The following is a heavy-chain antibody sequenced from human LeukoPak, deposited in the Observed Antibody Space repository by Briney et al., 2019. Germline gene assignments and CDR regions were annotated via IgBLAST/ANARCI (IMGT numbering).Heavy chain of an antibody. V-gene: IGHV3-23*01. Sequence: GGSLRLSCAASGFTFSNYAMSWVRQAPGKGLEWVSTISSRGDGTYYADSMKGRFTISRDNAKNSLYLQMNSLRAEDTAVYYCARALWSGPVYYGMDVWGQGTTVTVSS. CDR1: GFTFSNYA. D-gene: IGHD3-10*01. J-gene: IGHJ6*02. CDR2: ISSRGDGT. CDR3: ARALWSGPVYYGMDV.